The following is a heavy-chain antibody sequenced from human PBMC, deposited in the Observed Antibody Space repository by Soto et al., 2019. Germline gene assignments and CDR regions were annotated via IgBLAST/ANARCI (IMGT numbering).Heavy chain of an antibody. D-gene: IGHD2-2*01. CDR1: GYTFTGYY. J-gene: IGHJ6*03. Sequence: ASVKVSCKASGYTFTGYYMHWVRQAPGQGLEWMGWINPNSGGTNYAQKFQGWVTMTRDTSISTAYMELSRLRSDDTAVYYCARDGVPAAHLYYHYYMDVWGKGTTVTVSS. V-gene: IGHV1-2*04. CDR3: ARDGVPAAHLYYHYYMDV. CDR2: INPNSGGT.